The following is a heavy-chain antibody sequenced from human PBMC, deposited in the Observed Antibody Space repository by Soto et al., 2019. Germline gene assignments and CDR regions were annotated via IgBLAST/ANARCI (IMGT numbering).Heavy chain of an antibody. J-gene: IGHJ3*01. CDR2: IYYSGTT. Sequence: SETLSLTCAGSGVSINSYYWSWIRQPPGKALEWIGYIYYSGTTNYNPSLESRVTISVDTSKNQFSLRLSSVTAADTAVYYCARAGGRYAITAYDVWGPGTLVTVSS. V-gene: IGHV4-59*01. CDR1: GVSINSYY. D-gene: IGHD1-26*01. CDR3: ARAGGRYAITAYDV.